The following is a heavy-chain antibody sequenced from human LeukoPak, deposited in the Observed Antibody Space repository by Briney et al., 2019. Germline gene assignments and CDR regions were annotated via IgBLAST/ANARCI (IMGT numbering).Heavy chain of an antibody. J-gene: IGHJ3*02. CDR2: ISGSGDTI. V-gene: IGHV3-48*03. CDR3: ARSRNPDAFDM. CDR1: GFTFSSYE. Sequence: VGSLRLSCAASGFTFSSYEMNWVRQAPGKGLEWVSYISGSGDTIHYADSMKGRFTISRDNAKTLVFLQMNSLRAEDTAVYYCARSRNPDAFDMWGQGTMVTVS. D-gene: IGHD1-14*01.